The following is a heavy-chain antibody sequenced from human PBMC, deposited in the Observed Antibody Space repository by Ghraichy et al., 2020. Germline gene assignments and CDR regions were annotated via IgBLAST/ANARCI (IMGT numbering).Heavy chain of an antibody. D-gene: IGHD1-14*01. CDR2: ISDNGDT. J-gene: IGHJ6*03. V-gene: IGHV4-59*01. CDR1: GGSLSHFH. Sequence: SETLSLTCTVSGGSLSHFHWNWVWHSQGTGLVWIGYISDNGDTKYNPSLKSRVTISIDTSKHQFSLKLRSVTAADTAVFYCARDRRFNFMDVWGKGTTVTVSS. CDR3: ARDRRFNFMDV.